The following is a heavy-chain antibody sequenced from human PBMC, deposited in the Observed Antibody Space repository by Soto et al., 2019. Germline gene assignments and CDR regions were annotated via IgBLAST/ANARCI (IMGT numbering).Heavy chain of an antibody. J-gene: IGHJ3*02. CDR2: IYPGDSDT. V-gene: IGHV5-51*01. CDR3: ATPRYYDSSGYHRFDI. Sequence: PGESLKISCKGSGYSFTSYWIGWVRQMPGKGLEWMGIIYPGDSDTRYSPSFQGQVTISADKSISTAYLQWSSLKASDTAMYYCATPRYYDSSGYHRFDIWGQGTMVTVSS. D-gene: IGHD3-22*01. CDR1: GYSFTSYW.